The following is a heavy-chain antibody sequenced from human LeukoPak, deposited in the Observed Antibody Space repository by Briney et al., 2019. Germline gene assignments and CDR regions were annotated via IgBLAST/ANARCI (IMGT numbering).Heavy chain of an antibody. CDR1: GGTFSSYA. Sequence: SVKVSCKASGGTFSSYAISWVRQAPGQGLEWMGGIIPIFGTANYAQKFQGRVTITADESTSTAYMELSSLRSEDTAVYYCARDHKSTMVRGVISYWGQGTLVTVSS. CDR3: ARDHKSTMVRGVISY. CDR2: IIPIFGTA. J-gene: IGHJ4*02. D-gene: IGHD3-10*01. V-gene: IGHV1-69*13.